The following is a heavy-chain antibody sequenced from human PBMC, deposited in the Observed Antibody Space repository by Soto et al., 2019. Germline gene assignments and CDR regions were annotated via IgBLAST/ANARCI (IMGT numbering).Heavy chain of an antibody. V-gene: IGHV3-21*01. CDR1: GFNLIIDT. CDR3: ARDRCSGGSCYRTYAFDM. J-gene: IGHJ3*02. Sequence: EAQLVESGGGLVKPGGSLRFPWVASGFNLIIDTMNWCRQAPGKGHEWVPAITGNNVYVYYADSVKGRFSISRDNGKNSLTLQMNSLSAEDTALYYCARDRCSGGSCYRTYAFDMWGQGTLVTVS. D-gene: IGHD2-15*01. CDR2: ITGNNVYV.